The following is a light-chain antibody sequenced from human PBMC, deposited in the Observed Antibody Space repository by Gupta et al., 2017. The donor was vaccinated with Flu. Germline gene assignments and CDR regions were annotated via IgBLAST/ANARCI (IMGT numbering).Light chain of an antibody. J-gene: IGKJ1*01. CDR3: QQYQIWPPDT. Sequence: ETVMTQSPATLSVSPGERATLSCRASQNVYNKLAWYQHKPGQAPRLLVYGASTRATGIPARFSGSGSGTEFTLTISSRQSEDFAVYYCQQYQIWPPDTFGQGTKVEVK. V-gene: IGKV3-15*01. CDR1: QNVYNK. CDR2: GAS.